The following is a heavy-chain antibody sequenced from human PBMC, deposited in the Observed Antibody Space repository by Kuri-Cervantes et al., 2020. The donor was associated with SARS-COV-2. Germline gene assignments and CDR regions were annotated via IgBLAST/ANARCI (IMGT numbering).Heavy chain of an antibody. V-gene: IGHV1-8*02. CDR2: MNPNSGNT. D-gene: IGHD3-16*01. J-gene: IGHJ6*02. CDR3: ARDLGRGYDYGMDV. CDR1: GYTFTGYY. Sequence: ASVKVSCKASGYTFTGYYIHWVRQATGQGLEWMGWMNPNSGNTGYAQKFQGRVTMTRNTSISTAYMELSSLRAEDTAVYYCARDLGRGYDYGMDVWGQGTTVTVSS.